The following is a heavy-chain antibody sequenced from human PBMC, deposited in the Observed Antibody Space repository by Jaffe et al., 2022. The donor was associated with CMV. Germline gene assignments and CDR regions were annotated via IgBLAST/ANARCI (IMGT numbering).Heavy chain of an antibody. CDR3: ARVKPPSPDYGDYVGPQFEANYYYYYGMDV. J-gene: IGHJ6*02. V-gene: IGHV1-46*01. CDR2: INPSGGST. CDR1: GYTFTSYY. D-gene: IGHD4-17*01. Sequence: QVQLVQSGAEVKKPGASVKVSCKASGYTFTSYYMHWVRQAPGQGLEWMGIINPSGGSTSYAQKFQGRVTMTRDTSTSTVYMELSSLRSEDTAVYYCARVKPPSPDYGDYVGPQFEANYYYYYGMDVWGQGTTVTVSS.